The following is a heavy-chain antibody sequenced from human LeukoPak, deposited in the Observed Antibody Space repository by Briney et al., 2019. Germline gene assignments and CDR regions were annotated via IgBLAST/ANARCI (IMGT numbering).Heavy chain of an antibody. Sequence: SETLSLTCAVSGYSISSGYYWAWIRQPPGKGLEWIGNVFHTGNTYYNPSLKSRLTISVDTSNNQFSLRLSSVTAADTAVYFCARRSSNYPMDPWGQGTLVTVSS. V-gene: IGHV4-38-2*01. CDR1: GYSISSGYY. D-gene: IGHD4-11*01. CDR3: ARRSSNYPMDP. CDR2: VFHTGNT. J-gene: IGHJ5*02.